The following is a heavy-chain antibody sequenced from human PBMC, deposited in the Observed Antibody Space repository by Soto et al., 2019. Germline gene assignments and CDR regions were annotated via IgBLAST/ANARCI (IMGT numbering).Heavy chain of an antibody. CDR1: GGTFSSYA. CDR2: IIPIFGTA. CDR3: SRVDPGETSPFDH. J-gene: IGHJ4*02. Sequence: SVKVSCKASGGTFSSYAISWVRQAPGQGLEWMGGIIPIFGTANYAQKFQGRVTMTRDTSTSTVYMEVSSLRSEDTAVYYCSRVDPGETSPFDHWGQGTLVTVSS. V-gene: IGHV1-69*05. D-gene: IGHD3-10*01.